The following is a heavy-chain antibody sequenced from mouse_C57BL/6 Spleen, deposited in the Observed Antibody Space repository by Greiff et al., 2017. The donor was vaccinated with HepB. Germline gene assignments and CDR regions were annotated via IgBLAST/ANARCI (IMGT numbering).Heavy chain of an antibody. CDR2: IDPEDGDT. CDR1: GFNIKDYY. CDR3: SPPITPVDY. Sequence: EVQLQQSGAELVRPGASVKLSCTASGFNIKDYYMHWVKQRPEQGLEWIGRIDPEDGDTEYATKFKGKATMTADTSSNTAYMQLSSLTSEDTAVYYCSPPITPVDYWGQGTTLTVSS. V-gene: IGHV14-1*01. D-gene: IGHD1-1*01. J-gene: IGHJ2*01.